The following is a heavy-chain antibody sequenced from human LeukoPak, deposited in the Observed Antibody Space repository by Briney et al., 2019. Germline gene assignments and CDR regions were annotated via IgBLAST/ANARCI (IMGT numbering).Heavy chain of an antibody. J-gene: IGHJ4*02. D-gene: IGHD4-17*01. CDR3: ARDGDYGPYFDY. V-gene: IGHV4-59*01. CDR1: GGSISSYY. CDR2: IYNSGST. Sequence: SETLSLTCTVSGGSISSYYWSWIRQPPGKGLEWIGYIYNSGSTNYNPSLKSRVTISVDTSKNQFSLKLSSVTAADTAVYYCARDGDYGPYFDYWGQGTLVTVSS.